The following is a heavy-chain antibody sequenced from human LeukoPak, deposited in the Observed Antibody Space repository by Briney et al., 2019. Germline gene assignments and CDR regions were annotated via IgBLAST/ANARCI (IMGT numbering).Heavy chain of an antibody. D-gene: IGHD3-3*01. CDR3: ATLDFWSGYLYY. Sequence: ASVEVSCKASGYTFTSYDINWVRQAPGKGLEWMGGFDPEDGERIYAQKFQGRVTMTEDTSTDTAYMELSSLRSEDTAVYYCATLDFWSGYLYYWGQGTLVTVSS. J-gene: IGHJ4*02. CDR2: FDPEDGER. CDR1: GYTFTSYD. V-gene: IGHV1-24*01.